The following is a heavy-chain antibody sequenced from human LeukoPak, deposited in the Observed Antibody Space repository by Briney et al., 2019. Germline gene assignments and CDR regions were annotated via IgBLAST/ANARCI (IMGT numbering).Heavy chain of an antibody. V-gene: IGHV4-61*02. J-gene: IGHJ4*02. CDR3: FDS. Sequence: SETLSLTCTVSGDSIGRGSYYWSWIRQSAGKGLEWMGRIYNSGSTNYNPSLKSRVAISTDMSKNQISLKLSSVTAADTAVYLYFDSWGQGTLVIVSS. CDR2: IYNSGST. CDR1: GDSIGRGSYY.